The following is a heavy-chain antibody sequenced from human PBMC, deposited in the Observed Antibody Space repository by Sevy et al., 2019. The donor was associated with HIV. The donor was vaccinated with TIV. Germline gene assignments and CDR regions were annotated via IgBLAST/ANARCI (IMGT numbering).Heavy chain of an antibody. J-gene: IGHJ4*02. Sequence: GGSLRLSCAVSGFTFSRYAMHWVRQAPGKGLEWVAVMSYDGGNKYYADSVKGRFTISRDNSKNTLFLHMNSLRAEDTAVYYCARIGMGQTYGTPPWYWGQGTVVTVSS. CDR3: ARIGMGQTYGTPPWY. CDR2: MSYDGGNK. D-gene: IGHD3-10*01. V-gene: IGHV3-30-3*01. CDR1: GFTFSRYA.